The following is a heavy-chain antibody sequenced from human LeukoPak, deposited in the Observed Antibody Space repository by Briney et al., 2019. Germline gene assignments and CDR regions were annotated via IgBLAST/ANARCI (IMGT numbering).Heavy chain of an antibody. Sequence: SETLSLTCTVSGGSISSYYWSWIRQPPGKGLEWIGYIYYSGSTNYNPSLKSRVTISVDTSKNQFSPKLSSVTAADTAVYYCARSADYPGYYYYGMDVWGQGTTVTVSS. V-gene: IGHV4-59*01. CDR1: GGSISSYY. CDR3: ARSADYPGYYYYGMDV. J-gene: IGHJ6*02. D-gene: IGHD4/OR15-4a*01. CDR2: IYYSGST.